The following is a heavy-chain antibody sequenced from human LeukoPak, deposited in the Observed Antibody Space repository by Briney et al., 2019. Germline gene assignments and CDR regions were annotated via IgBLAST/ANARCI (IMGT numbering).Heavy chain of an antibody. CDR2: MNHSGST. Sequence: SETLSLTCTVSGGSIRSSYYYWSWIRQPPGKGLEWIGEMNHSGSTNHNPSLKSRVTKSLDTSKNQFSLKLSSVTAADTAVYYCARGLQDRDYGDYAPGSDWGQGTLVTVSS. J-gene: IGHJ4*02. CDR1: GGSIRSSYYY. CDR3: ARGLQDRDYGDYAPGSD. D-gene: IGHD4-17*01. V-gene: IGHV4-39*07.